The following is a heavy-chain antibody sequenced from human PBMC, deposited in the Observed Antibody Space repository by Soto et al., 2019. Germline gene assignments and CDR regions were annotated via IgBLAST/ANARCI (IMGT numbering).Heavy chain of an antibody. D-gene: IGHD3-10*01. CDR2: FDPEDGET. CDR3: ATDPLLLWFGDRTWFDP. Sequence: ASVKVSCKVSGYTLTELSMHWVRQAPGKGLEWMGGFDPEDGETIYAQKFQGRVTMTEDTSTDTAYMELSSLRSEDTAVYYCATDPLLLWFGDRTWFDPWGQGTLVTVS. V-gene: IGHV1-24*01. CDR1: GYTLTELS. J-gene: IGHJ5*02.